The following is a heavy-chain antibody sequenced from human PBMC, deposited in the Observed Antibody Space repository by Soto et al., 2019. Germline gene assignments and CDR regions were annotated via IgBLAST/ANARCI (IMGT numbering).Heavy chain of an antibody. Sequence: QVQLVESGGGVVQPGRSLRLSCAASGFTFTSYGMHWVRQAPGKWLEWVAVMSYDGSNNYYADSVKGRFTISRDTANDTLYLQMNSLRAEDTAVYYCAKQWLDYFDYCCQGTLGTVSS. CDR1: GFTFTSYG. CDR3: AKQWLDYFDY. V-gene: IGHV3-30*18. D-gene: IGHD6-19*01. CDR2: MSYDGSNN. J-gene: IGHJ4*02.